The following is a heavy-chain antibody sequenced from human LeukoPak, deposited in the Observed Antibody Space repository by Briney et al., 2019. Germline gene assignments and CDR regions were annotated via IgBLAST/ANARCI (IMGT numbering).Heavy chain of an antibody. V-gene: IGHV1-8*01. CDR2: MNPKSGYT. CDR1: EYTFTNYD. CDR3: ARVTGSIDY. Sequence: ASVKVSCKASEYTFTNYDINWVRQATGQGLEWMGWMNPKSGYTGYAQKFQGRVTMTRDTSISTAYMELGSLRSEDTAVYYCARVTGSIDYWGQGTLVTVSS. J-gene: IGHJ4*02. D-gene: IGHD1-26*01.